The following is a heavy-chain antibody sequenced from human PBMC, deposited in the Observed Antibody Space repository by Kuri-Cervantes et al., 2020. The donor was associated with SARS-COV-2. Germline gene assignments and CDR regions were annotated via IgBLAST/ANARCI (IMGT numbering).Heavy chain of an antibody. CDR1: GFTFDDYA. CDR3: ARDAHSTPGGY. CDR2: ISWNSGSI. V-gene: IGHV3-9*01. Sequence: GGSLRLSCAASGFTFDDYAMHWVRQAPGKGLEWVSGISWNSGSIGYADSVKGRFTISRDNAKNSLYLQMNSLRAEDTAVYYCARDAHSTPGGYWGQGTLVTVSS. J-gene: IGHJ4*02. D-gene: IGHD6-13*01.